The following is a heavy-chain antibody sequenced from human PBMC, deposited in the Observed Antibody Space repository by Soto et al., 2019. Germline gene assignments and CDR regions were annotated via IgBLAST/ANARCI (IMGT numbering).Heavy chain of an antibody. D-gene: IGHD3-16*01. V-gene: IGHV3-30*18. Sequence: QVQLVESGGDVGQPGRSLRLSCAASGFTFSNYAMHWVRQPPGKGLEWLAAIPYDGSNNYYADSVKGRFTIARDNSKNTLYLQMTSLRAEDTAVYYFVKRVGGEVWAPGYWCQGNLVTGSS. CDR1: GFTFSNYA. CDR2: IPYDGSNN. CDR3: VKRVGGEVWAPGY. J-gene: IGHJ4*02.